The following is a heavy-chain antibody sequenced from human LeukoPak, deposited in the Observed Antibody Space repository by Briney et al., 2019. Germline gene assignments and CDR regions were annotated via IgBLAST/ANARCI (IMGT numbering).Heavy chain of an antibody. V-gene: IGHV1-8*01. CDR1: GYTFTSYD. CDR3: ARVYRVLRGNRGIFGY. J-gene: IGHJ4*02. D-gene: IGHD4-23*01. Sequence: ASVKVSCKASGYTFTSYDTNWVRQATGQGLEWMGWMNPNSGNTGYAQKFQGRVTMTRNTSISTAYMELSSLRSEDTAVYYCARVYRVLRGNRGIFGYCGQGTLVTVSS. CDR2: MNPNSGNT.